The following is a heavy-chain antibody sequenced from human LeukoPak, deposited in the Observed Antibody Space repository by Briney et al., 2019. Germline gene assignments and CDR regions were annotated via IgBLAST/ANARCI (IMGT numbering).Heavy chain of an antibody. CDR3: ARHWDYGGNELGY. V-gene: IGHV4-34*01. J-gene: IGHJ4*02. CDR2: INHSGST. CDR1: GGSFSGYY. Sequence: SETLSLTCAVYGGSFSGYYWSWIRQPPGKGLEWIGEINHSGSTNYNPSLKSRVTISVDTSKNHFSLKLTSVTAADTAVYYCARHWDYGGNELGYWGQGTLVTVSS. D-gene: IGHD4-17*01.